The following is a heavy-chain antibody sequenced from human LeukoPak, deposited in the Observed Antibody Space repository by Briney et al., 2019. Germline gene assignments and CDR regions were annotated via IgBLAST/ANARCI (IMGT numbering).Heavy chain of an antibody. J-gene: IGHJ4*02. D-gene: IGHD5-24*01. V-gene: IGHV3-11*05. CDR2: ISSSSSYT. CDR3: ARGLEMATIFDY. CDR1: GLTFSDYY. Sequence: PGGSLRLSCAASGLTFSDYYMSWIRQAPGKGLEWVSYISSSSSYTNYADSVKGRFTISRDNAKNSLYLQMNSLRAEDTAVYYCARGLEMATIFDYWGQGTLVTVPS.